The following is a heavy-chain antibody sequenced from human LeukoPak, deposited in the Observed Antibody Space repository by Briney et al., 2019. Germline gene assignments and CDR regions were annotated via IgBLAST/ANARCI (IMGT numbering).Heavy chain of an antibody. Sequence: HTGGSLRLSCAVSGLTFSSYWMHWVRQAPGKGLVWVSRINREGSSTSYADSVKGRFTISRDNAKNTLYLQMNSLRVEDTAVYYCASRDQSCSGDTCYPIDYWGQGTLVTVSS. CDR2: INREGSST. CDR3: ASRDQSCSGDTCYPIDY. CDR1: GLTFSSYW. D-gene: IGHD2-15*01. J-gene: IGHJ4*02. V-gene: IGHV3-74*01.